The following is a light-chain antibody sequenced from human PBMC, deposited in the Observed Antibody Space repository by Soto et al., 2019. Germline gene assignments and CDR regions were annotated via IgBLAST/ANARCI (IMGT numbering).Light chain of an antibody. CDR1: QSVRSE. Sequence: EIVMTQSPASLSVSPGEGVTLSCRASQSVRSELAWYQQKSGQPPRLLIYGASTRATGIPARFSGSGSGTEFTLTINDLQSEDFAVYYCQQRSNWPPTFGQGTKVDIK. J-gene: IGKJ1*01. CDR3: QQRSNWPPT. V-gene: IGKV3-15*01. CDR2: GAS.